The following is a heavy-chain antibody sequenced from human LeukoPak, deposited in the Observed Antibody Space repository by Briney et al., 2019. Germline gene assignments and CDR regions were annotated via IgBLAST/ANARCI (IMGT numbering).Heavy chain of an antibody. V-gene: IGHV3-23*01. D-gene: IGHD3-22*01. CDR3: TKDPYSYDSSGYYNY. CDR2: ISGSGGST. CDR1: GFTFSSYA. Sequence: GGSLRLSCAASGFTFSSYAMSWVRQAPGKGLEWVSAISGSGGSTYYADSVKGRFTISRDNSKNTLYLQMNSLRAEDTAVYYCTKDPYSYDSSGYYNYWGQGTLVTVSS. J-gene: IGHJ4*02.